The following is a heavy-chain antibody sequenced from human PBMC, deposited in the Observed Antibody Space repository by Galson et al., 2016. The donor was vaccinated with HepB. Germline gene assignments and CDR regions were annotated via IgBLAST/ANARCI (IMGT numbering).Heavy chain of an antibody. CDR2: IRGSGADT. Sequence: SLRLSCAASGFTFSSYSMSWVRLAPGKGLEWVSGIRGSGADTYYADSVKGRFTISRDNSKNMVYLQMNSLRVDDTAVYYCAKDLLAVMDWGQGTLVTVSS. V-gene: IGHV3-23*01. CDR1: GFTFSSYS. CDR3: AKDLLAVMD. J-gene: IGHJ4*02. D-gene: IGHD6-19*01.